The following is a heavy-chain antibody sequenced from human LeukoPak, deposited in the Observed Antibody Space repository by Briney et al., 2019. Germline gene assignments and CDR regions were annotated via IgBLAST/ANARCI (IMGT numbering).Heavy chain of an antibody. V-gene: IGHV3-20*04. Sequence: GSLRLSCAPSGFSLDDYGMSWVRQAPGKGREWVCGINWNGGSTGYADSVKGRFTISRDNAKNSQYLQMNSLRAEDTAVYYCARGGVYSTSAVDYWGQGTLVTVSA. CDR3: ARGGVYSTSAVDY. CDR1: GFSLDDYG. J-gene: IGHJ4*02. CDR2: INWNGGST. D-gene: IGHD6-6*01.